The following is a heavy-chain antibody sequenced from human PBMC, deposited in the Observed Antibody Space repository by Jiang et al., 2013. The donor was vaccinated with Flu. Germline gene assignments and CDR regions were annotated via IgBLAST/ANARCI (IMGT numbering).Heavy chain of an antibody. CDR1: GYTFTSYD. J-gene: IGHJ3*02. CDR2: MNPNSGNT. Sequence: GAEVKKPGASVKVSCKASGYTFTSYDINWVRQATGQGLEWMGWMNPNSGNTGYAQKFQGRVTMTRDTSTSTVYMELSSLRSEDTAVYYCARDRNYGSDASDIWGQGTMVTVSS. CDR3: ARDRNYGSDASDI. D-gene: IGHD4-17*01. V-gene: IGHV1-8*01.